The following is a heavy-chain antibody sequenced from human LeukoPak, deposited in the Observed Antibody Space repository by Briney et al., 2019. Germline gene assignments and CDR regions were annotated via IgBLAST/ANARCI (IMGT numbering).Heavy chain of an antibody. J-gene: IGHJ4*02. CDR3: ARLLNYYDSSGYYYVPGYYFDY. CDR2: IIPIFGTA. Sequence: SVKVSCKASGGTFSSYAISWVRQAPGQGLEWMGGIIPIFGTANYAQKFQGRVTITADESTSTAYMELSSLRSEDTAVYYCARLLNYYDSSGYYYVPGYYFDYWGLGTLVTVSS. D-gene: IGHD3-22*01. CDR1: GGTFSSYA. V-gene: IGHV1-69*01.